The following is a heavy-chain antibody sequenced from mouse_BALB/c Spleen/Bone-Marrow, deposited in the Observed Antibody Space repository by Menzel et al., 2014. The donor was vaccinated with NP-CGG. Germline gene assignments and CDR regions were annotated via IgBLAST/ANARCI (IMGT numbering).Heavy chain of an antibody. D-gene: IGHD4-1*01. Sequence: EVQLVESGGGLVQPGGSRRLSCAASGLTFSSFGMHWVRQAPEKGLEWVAYISSGSSTIFYVDTVKGRFTISRDNPKNTLFLQMTSLRSEDTAMYYCTRGGNWDDFDVWGAGTTVTVSS. CDR3: TRGGNWDDFDV. J-gene: IGHJ1*01. CDR2: ISSGSSTI. V-gene: IGHV5-17*02. CDR1: GLTFSSFG.